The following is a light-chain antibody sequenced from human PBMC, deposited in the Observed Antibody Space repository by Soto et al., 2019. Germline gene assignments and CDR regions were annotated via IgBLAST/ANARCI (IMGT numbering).Light chain of an antibody. J-gene: IGLJ1*01. CDR3: NSYTSLSNRV. Sequence: QSALTQPASVSGSPGQSITISCTGTSTDIGAYNYVSWYQQHPGKAPILLIYEVTNRPSGVSNRFSGSKSGNTASLTISGLQAEDEANYYCNSYTSLSNRVFGTGTKVTVL. CDR1: STDIGAYNY. CDR2: EVT. V-gene: IGLV2-14*01.